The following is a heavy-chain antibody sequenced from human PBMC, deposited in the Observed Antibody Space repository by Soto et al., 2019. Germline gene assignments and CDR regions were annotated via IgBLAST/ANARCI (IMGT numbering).Heavy chain of an antibody. CDR2: MNPNSGNT. V-gene: IGHV1-8*01. CDR1: GYTFTGYD. D-gene: IGHD6-6*01. CDR3: ARGPEAIAAPTQYYYYYYMDV. Sequence: GASVKVSCKASGYTFTGYDINWVRQATGQGLEWMGWMNPNSGNTGYAQKFQGRVTMTRNTSISTAYMELSSLRSEDTAVYYCARGPEAIAAPTQYYYYYYMDVWGKGTTVTVSS. J-gene: IGHJ6*03.